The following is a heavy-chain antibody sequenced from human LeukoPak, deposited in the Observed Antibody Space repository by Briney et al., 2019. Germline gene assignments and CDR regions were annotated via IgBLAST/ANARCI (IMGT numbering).Heavy chain of an antibody. V-gene: IGHV4-59*10. CDR3: ARGTTYDSGTDYYFNY. CDR2: VYTSGGT. Sequence: SETLSLTCAVYGGSFSGYYWTWIRQPAGEGLEWIGRVYTSGGTKYNPSLQSRVTIALDTSRNQFSLKLSSVTAADTALYYCARGTTYDSGTDYYFNYWGQGTLVTVSS. J-gene: IGHJ4*02. CDR1: GGSFSGYY. D-gene: IGHD3-22*01.